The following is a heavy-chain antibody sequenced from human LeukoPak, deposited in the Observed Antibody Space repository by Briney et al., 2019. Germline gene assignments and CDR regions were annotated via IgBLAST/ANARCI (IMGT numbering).Heavy chain of an antibody. J-gene: IGHJ6*02. CDR1: GGSVNNYF. D-gene: IGHD3-9*01. V-gene: IGHV4-59*08. CDR2: ILHNGTT. CDR3: ARFGDIYFYRMDV. Sequence: SETLSLTCTVSGGSVNNYFWSWIRQPTGKTLEWIGYILHNGTTNFNPSLKSRAVMSLDKSKNQISLRLSSVTAADTAVYYCARFGDIYFYRMDVWGQGITVTVS.